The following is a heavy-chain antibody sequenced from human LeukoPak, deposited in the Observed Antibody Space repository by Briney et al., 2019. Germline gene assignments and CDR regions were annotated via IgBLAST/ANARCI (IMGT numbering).Heavy chain of an antibody. CDR2: LSGSGGST. J-gene: IGHJ4*02. CDR3: ATITYFDYIWGRFVS. CDR1: GFTFSSYG. V-gene: IGHV3-23*01. D-gene: IGHD3-16*01. Sequence: GGFLRLSCAASGFTFSSYGMSWVRQAPGKGLEWVSALSGSGGSTYSADSVKGRFTISRDNSKNMLYLQVNSLRAEDTAVYYCATITYFDYIWGRFVSWGQGTLATVSS.